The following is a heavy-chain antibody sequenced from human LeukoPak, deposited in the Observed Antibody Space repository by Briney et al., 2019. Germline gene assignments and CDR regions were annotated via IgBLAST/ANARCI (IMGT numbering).Heavy chain of an antibody. J-gene: IGHJ4*02. D-gene: IGHD2-8*01. Sequence: SVKVSCKASGYTFTSYAISWVRQAPGQGLEWMGGIIPIFGTANYAQKFQGRVTITADESTSTAYMELSSLRSEDTAVYYCARGGIVLMALYYFDYWGQGTLVTVSS. CDR3: ARGGIVLMALYYFDY. CDR2: IIPIFGTA. V-gene: IGHV1-69*13. CDR1: GYTFTSYA.